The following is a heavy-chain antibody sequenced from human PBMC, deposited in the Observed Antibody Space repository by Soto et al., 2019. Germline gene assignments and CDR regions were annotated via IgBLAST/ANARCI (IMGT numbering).Heavy chain of an antibody. CDR2: ISAYNGNT. D-gene: IGHD3-22*01. CDR3: ARVGGYYYDSSGSHHLDY. V-gene: IGHV1-18*04. J-gene: IGHJ4*02. CDR1: GYTFTSYG. Sequence: ASVKVSCKASGYTFTSYGISWVRRAPGQGLEWMGWISAYNGNTNYAQKLQGRVTMTTDTSTSTAYMELRSLRSDDTAVYYCARVGGYYYDSSGSHHLDYWGQGTLVTSPQ.